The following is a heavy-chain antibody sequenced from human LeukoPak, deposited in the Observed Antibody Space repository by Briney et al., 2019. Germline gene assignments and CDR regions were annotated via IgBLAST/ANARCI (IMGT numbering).Heavy chain of an antibody. V-gene: IGHV3-7*01. J-gene: IGHJ4*02. D-gene: IGHD5-12*01. CDR2: INQDGSEK. CDR1: RFTFSNYW. CDR3: ARDYRYAFDN. Sequence: GGSLRLSCAASRFTFSNYWMNWFRQAPGKGLEWVANINQDGSEKNYVDSVKGRFTISRDTAKKSLYLQMNSLRVEDTAVYYCARDYRYAFDNWGQGTLVTVSS.